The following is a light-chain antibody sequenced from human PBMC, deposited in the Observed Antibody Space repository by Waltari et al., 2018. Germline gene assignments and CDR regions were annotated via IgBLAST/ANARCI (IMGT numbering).Light chain of an antibody. J-gene: IGKJ4*01. CDR3: QQADRLPLT. CDR2: AAS. Sequence: DIQMTQSPTSVSASVGDRVTITCRASQDILSWLAWYPQKPGKAPKRLTSAASGLERGVPSRFSGRGYGTDFTLTISSLQPEDFATYYCQQADRLPLTFGGGTKVEIK. V-gene: IGKV1-12*01. CDR1: QDILSW.